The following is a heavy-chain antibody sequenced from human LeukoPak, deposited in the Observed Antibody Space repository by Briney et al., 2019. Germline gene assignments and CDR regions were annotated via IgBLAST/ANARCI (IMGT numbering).Heavy chain of an antibody. CDR3: ARERRDYDILTGYYNVGYFQH. V-gene: IGHV4-34*01. Sequence: SETLSLTCAVYGGSFSGYYWSWIRQPPGKGLEWIGEINHSGSTKYNPSLKSRVTISVDKSKNQFSLKLSSVTAADTAVYYCARERRDYDILTGYYNVGYFQHWGQGTLVTVSS. CDR2: INHSGST. J-gene: IGHJ1*01. CDR1: GGSFSGYY. D-gene: IGHD3-9*01.